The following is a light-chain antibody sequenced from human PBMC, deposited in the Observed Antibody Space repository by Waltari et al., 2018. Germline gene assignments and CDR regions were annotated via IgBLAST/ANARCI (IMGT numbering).Light chain of an antibody. Sequence: QSALTQPASVSGSPGQSNTISCTGSSSNLGTYDYVSWYQHHPGKAPKLIIFDVTNRPSGVSERFSGSKSGNTASLTISGLQAEDEADYHCSSYTSASALMLFGGGTKLTVL. J-gene: IGLJ2*01. CDR1: SSNLGTYDY. CDR3: SSYTSASALML. CDR2: DVT. V-gene: IGLV2-14*03.